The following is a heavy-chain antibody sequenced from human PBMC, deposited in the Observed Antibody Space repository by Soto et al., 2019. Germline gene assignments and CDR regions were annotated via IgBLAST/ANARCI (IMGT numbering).Heavy chain of an antibody. V-gene: IGHV3-30*18. D-gene: IGHD6-13*01. CDR2: ISYDVSNK. CDR3: AKDHSSSWYNKEYYFDY. Sequence: PGGSLKLTCADSGFTFSSKKMNWVRKATGKGLVCVAVISYDVSNKYYADSVKGRFTISRDNSKNTLYLQMNSLRAEDTAVYYCAKDHSSSWYNKEYYFDYWGQGTLVTVSS. J-gene: IGHJ4*02. CDR1: GFTFSSKK.